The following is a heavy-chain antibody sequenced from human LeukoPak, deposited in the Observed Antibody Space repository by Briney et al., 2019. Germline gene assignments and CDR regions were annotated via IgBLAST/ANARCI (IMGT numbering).Heavy chain of an antibody. D-gene: IGHD3-22*01. CDR3: ARQAYYYDSSGYHFDY. Sequence: PSETLSLTCTVSGGSISSSSYYWGWIRQPPGKGLEWIGSIYYSGSTYYNPSLKSRVTISVDTSKNQFPLKLSSVTAADTAVYYCARQAYYYDSSGYHFDYWGQGTLVTVSS. CDR1: GGSISSSSYY. CDR2: IYYSGST. J-gene: IGHJ4*02. V-gene: IGHV4-39*01.